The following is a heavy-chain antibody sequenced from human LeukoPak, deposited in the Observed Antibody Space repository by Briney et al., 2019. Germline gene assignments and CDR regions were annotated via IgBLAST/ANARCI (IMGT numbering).Heavy chain of an antibody. Sequence: GGSLRLSCAAYGFTFSNYWMSWVRQVPGKGLEWVANINKDGSRKPYVDSVKGRFSISRDNAKNSLYLEMNSLRAEDTAVYYCGRFHYDSSGFLVPFDYWGQGTQVTVSS. D-gene: IGHD3-22*01. CDR2: INKDGSRK. V-gene: IGHV3-7*01. CDR3: GRFHYDSSGFLVPFDY. CDR1: GFTFSNYW. J-gene: IGHJ4*02.